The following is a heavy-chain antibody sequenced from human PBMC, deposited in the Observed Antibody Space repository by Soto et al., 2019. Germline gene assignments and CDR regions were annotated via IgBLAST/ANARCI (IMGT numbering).Heavy chain of an antibody. CDR2: IYPGDSDT. J-gene: IGHJ4*02. CDR3: ARVDDLFTGYSWFDFDF. Sequence: GESLKISCKGSGYSFTTYWIAWVRQMPGKGLEWMGIIYPGDSDTRYSPSFQGQVTISADKSISTAYLQWRSLKASDTAMYYCARVDDLFTGYSWFDFDFWGQGNLVTVSS. CDR1: GYSFTTYW. D-gene: IGHD3-9*01. V-gene: IGHV5-51*01.